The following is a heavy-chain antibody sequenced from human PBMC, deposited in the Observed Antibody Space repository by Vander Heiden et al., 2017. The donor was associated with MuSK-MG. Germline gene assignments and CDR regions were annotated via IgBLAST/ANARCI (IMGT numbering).Heavy chain of an antibody. CDR2: IYYDGST. CDR3: ARHFPNSDSGSYKYYYYMDV. V-gene: IGHV4-39*01. D-gene: IGHD3-10*01. CDR1: GGFISSSSFF. J-gene: IGHJ6*03. Sequence: HLQLQGSGPGLVKPSETLSLTCTVSGGFISSSSFFWGWIRQPPGKGLEWIGNIYYDGSTDYNPSIKSRVTVAEDTSKNQFSLKRSSVTAADTAVYYCARHFPNSDSGSYKYYYYMDVWVEGTTVTVSS.